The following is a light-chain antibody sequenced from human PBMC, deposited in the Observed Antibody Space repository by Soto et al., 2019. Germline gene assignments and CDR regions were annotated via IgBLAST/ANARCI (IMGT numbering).Light chain of an antibody. CDR2: EVS. CDR3: SSYAGSNNPVI. J-gene: IGLJ2*01. Sequence: QSALTQPPSASGSPGQSVTISCTGTSSDVGGYNYVSWYQQHPGKAPKYMIYEVSKRPSGVPDRFSGSKSGNTASLTVSGLQADYEDDYDCSSYAGSNNPVIFGGGTKLTVL. V-gene: IGLV2-8*01. CDR1: SSDVGGYNY.